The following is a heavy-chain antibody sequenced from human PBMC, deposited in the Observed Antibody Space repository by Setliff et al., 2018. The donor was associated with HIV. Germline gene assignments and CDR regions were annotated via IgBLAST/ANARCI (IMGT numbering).Heavy chain of an antibody. V-gene: IGHV3-30-3*01. D-gene: IGHD2-15*01. CDR3: ARIRGFCSGGSCYPYYYYAMDV. Sequence: GGSLRLSCAASGFTFSSYAMHWVRQAPGKGLEWVAVISYDGSNEYYADSVKGRFTISRDNSKNTLYLQMNSLRAEDTALYYCARIRGFCSGGSCYPYYYYAMDVWGQGTTVTVSS. J-gene: IGHJ6*02. CDR1: GFTFSSYA. CDR2: ISYDGSNE.